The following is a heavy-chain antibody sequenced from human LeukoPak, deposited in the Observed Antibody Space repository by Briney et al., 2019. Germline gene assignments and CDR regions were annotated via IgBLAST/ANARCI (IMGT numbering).Heavy chain of an antibody. D-gene: IGHD5-18*01. CDR3: VRAFNGNSYGYGF. Sequence: GGSLRLSCAASGFIFSTYNMNWVRQAPGKGLDWVSYISATTGITYYADSVKGRFTISRDNAKNSLYLQLNSLRAEDTAVYYCVRAFNGNSYGYGFWGQGTLVTVSS. J-gene: IGHJ4*02. CDR2: ISATTGIT. CDR1: GFIFSTYN. V-gene: IGHV3-48*01.